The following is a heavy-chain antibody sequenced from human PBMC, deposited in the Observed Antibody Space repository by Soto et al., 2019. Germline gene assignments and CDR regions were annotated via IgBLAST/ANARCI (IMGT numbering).Heavy chain of an antibody. V-gene: IGHV4-4*02. CDR1: SGSISSSNW. D-gene: IGHD3-16*01. J-gene: IGHJ3*02. Sequence: QVQLQESGPGLVKPSGTLSLTCAVSSGSISSSNWWSWVRHPPGKGLQWIGEIYHSESTNYNPSHKSRVTISVDKYNNQFALKPIPVTAADTAVYYCAKFGSYKVQDAFDILGQGTMVTVSS. CDR3: AKFGSYKVQDAFDI. CDR2: IYHSEST.